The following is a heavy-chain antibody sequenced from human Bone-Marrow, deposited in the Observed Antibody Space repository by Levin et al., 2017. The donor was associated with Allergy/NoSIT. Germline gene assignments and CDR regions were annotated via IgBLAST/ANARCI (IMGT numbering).Heavy chain of an antibody. Sequence: ASVKVSCKASGYTFTGYYMHWVRQAPGQGLEWMGWINPNSGGTNYAQKFQGRVTMTRDTSISTAYMELSRLRSDDTAVYYCARARVDSGRNWYFDLWGRGTLVTVSS. J-gene: IGHJ2*01. CDR2: INPNSGGT. CDR1: GYTFTGYY. V-gene: IGHV1-2*02. D-gene: IGHD1-26*01. CDR3: ARARVDSGRNWYFDL.